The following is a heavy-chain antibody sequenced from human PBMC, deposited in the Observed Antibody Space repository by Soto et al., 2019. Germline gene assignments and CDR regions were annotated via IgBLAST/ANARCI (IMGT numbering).Heavy chain of an antibody. V-gene: IGHV4-59*01. Sequence: SETLSLTCTVSGGTISSYYWSWIRQPPGKGLEWIGYIYYSGSTNYNPSLKSRVTISVDTSKNQFSLKMNSVTPADTAVYYCARAIELWFDSWGQGTLVTVSS. CDR1: GGTISSYY. CDR3: ARAIELWFDS. CDR2: IYYSGST. J-gene: IGHJ5*01. D-gene: IGHD2-21*01.